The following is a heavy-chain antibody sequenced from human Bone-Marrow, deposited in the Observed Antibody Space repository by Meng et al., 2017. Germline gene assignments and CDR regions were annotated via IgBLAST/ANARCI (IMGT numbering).Heavy chain of an antibody. CDR2: IIPIFGTA. CDR3: ARRTIAARPVDY. V-gene: IGHV1-69*01. D-gene: IGHD6-6*01. CDR1: GGTFSSYA. J-gene: IGHJ4*02. Sequence: AEVKKPGSSVKVSCKASGGTFSSYAISWVRQAPGQGLEWMGGIIPIFGTANYAQKFQGRGTITADEPTSTAYMELSSLRSEDTAVYYCARRTIAARPVDYWGQGTRVTVSS.